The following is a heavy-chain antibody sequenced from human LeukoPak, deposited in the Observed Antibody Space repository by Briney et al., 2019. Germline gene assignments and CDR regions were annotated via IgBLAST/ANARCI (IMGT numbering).Heavy chain of an antibody. V-gene: IGHV3-48*01. CDR2: ISGRGTTI. CDR3: ARRGYFEFWSGYFQSLEGWFDP. J-gene: IGHJ5*02. CDR1: GFTFSRYH. Sequence: GGSLRLSCAASGFTFSRYHMNWVRQTPGKGLEWISYISGRGTTIYYADSVKGRFTISRDNAKNSLYLQMNSLRAEDTAVYYCARRGYFEFWSGYFQSLEGWFDPWGQGTLVTVSS. D-gene: IGHD3-3*01.